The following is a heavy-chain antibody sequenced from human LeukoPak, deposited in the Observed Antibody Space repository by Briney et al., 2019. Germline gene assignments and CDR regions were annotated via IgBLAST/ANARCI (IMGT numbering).Heavy chain of an antibody. Sequence: GGSLRLSCAASGFTFSSYAMHWVRQAPGKGLEWVAVISYDGSNKYYADSVKGRFTISRDNSKNTLYLQMNSLRAEDTAVYYCARDSYDSSGYYSPGFYYYYGMDVWGQGTTVTVSS. D-gene: IGHD3-22*01. J-gene: IGHJ6*02. CDR3: ARDSYDSSGYYSPGFYYYYGMDV. CDR1: GFTFSSYA. CDR2: ISYDGSNK. V-gene: IGHV3-30*04.